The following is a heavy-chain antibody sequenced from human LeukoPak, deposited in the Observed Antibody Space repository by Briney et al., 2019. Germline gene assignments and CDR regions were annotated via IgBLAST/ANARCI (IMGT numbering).Heavy chain of an antibody. CDR2: ISAYNGNT. V-gene: IGHV1-18*01. CDR3: ARMGYCSSTSCLWGRYYYYYYGMDV. D-gene: IGHD2-2*01. J-gene: IGHJ6*02. Sequence: ASVKVSCKASGYTFTSYGISWVRQAPGQGLEWMGWISAYNGNTNYAQKLQGRVTMTTDTSTSTAYMELRSLRSDDTAVYYCARMGYCSSTSCLWGRYYYYYYGMDVWGQGTTVTVSS. CDR1: GYTFTSYG.